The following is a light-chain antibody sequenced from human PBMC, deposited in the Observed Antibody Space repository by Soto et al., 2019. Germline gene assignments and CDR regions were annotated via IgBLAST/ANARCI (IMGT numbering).Light chain of an antibody. Sequence: IHLTHSPSSLSPSGGVRVTITCRASQDINKYVACYRQKPGKPPALLIYGASTLQSGVPSRFSGSGSGTDFTLTITSRHPEAVANYYWQTYGSALRTYGSETKV. CDR1: QDINKY. CDR3: QTYGSALRT. J-gene: IGKJ1*01. CDR2: GAS. V-gene: IGKV1-27*01.